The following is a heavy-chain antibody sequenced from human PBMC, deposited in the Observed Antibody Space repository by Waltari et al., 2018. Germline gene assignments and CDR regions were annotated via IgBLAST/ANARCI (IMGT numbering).Heavy chain of an antibody. Sequence: EVQLVESGGGLIQPGGSLRLSCAVSGFTVGHHYMSWVRQAPGKGLEWISRIYSGGGIHYADSVKGRFTISRDSSKNTLYLQMNSLRVEDTAVYYCARDPPGVAVSGKGWGQGTLVTVSS. CDR3: ARDPPGVAVSGKG. J-gene: IGHJ4*02. CDR1: GFTVGHHY. CDR2: IYSGGGI. V-gene: IGHV3-53*01. D-gene: IGHD6-19*01.